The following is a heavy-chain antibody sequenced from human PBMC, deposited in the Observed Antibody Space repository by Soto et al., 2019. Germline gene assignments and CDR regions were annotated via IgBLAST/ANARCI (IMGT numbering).Heavy chain of an antibody. J-gene: IGHJ6*02. CDR1: GGSISSSSYY. D-gene: IGHD3-3*01. CDR3: ARQIKSDDFWGGYYGPVKTYGMHV. Sequence: SETLSLTCTVSGGSISSSSYYWGWIRQPPGKGLEWIGSIYYSGSTYYNPSLKSRVTISVDTSKNQFSLKLSSVTAADTAVYYCARQIKSDDFWGGYYGPVKTYGMHVWGQGTTVTVSS. CDR2: IYYSGST. V-gene: IGHV4-39*01.